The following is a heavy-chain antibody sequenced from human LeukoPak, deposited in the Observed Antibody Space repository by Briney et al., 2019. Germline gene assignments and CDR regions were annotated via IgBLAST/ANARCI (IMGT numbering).Heavy chain of an antibody. Sequence: GGSLRLSCAASGFMFSTYWMTWVREAPGKGPEWVANIKPDGSETYYVDAVKGRFTISRDNTKNLLYLQMNNLRGEDAAVYHCGGFGYEAGVDLWGQGTLVTVSS. CDR2: IKPDGSET. V-gene: IGHV3-7*01. CDR1: GFMFSTYW. J-gene: IGHJ4*02. CDR3: GGFGYEAGVDL. D-gene: IGHD2-15*01.